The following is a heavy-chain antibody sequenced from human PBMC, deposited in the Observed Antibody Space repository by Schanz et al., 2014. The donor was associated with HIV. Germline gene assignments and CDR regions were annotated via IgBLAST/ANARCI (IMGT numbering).Heavy chain of an antibody. CDR3: TKDPSDREKAFDY. CDR2: MRYDGNKK. J-gene: IGHJ4*02. V-gene: IGHV3-30*02. CDR1: GFTFDSQS. Sequence: VQLVESGGGLVKPGGSLRLSCEASGFTFDSQSMNWVRQAPGKGLEWVAFMRYDGNKKEYADSVKGRFTISRDNSKNTLYLQMNSLRAEDTAVYYCTKDPSDREKAFDYWGQGTLVTVSS. D-gene: IGHD3-22*01.